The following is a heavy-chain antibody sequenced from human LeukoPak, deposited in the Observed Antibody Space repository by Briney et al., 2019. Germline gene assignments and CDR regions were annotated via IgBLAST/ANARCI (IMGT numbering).Heavy chain of an antibody. Sequence: SETLSLTCTVSGYSISSGYYWGWIRQPPGKGLEWIGSFYHSGSTYYNPSLTSRVTISVNTSKNQFSLRLSSVTAADTAVYYCARVVAAAGPNWFDPWGQGTLVTVSS. D-gene: IGHD6-13*01. CDR1: GYSISSGYY. J-gene: IGHJ5*02. V-gene: IGHV4-38-2*02. CDR2: FYHSGST. CDR3: ARVVAAAGPNWFDP.